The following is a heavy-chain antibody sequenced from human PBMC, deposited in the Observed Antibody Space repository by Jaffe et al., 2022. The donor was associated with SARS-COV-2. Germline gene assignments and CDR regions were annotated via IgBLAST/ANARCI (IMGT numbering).Heavy chain of an antibody. CDR2: INAGNGNT. V-gene: IGHV1-3*01. D-gene: IGHD4-4*01. CDR3: ARDGDREEVYRVGYYYYGMDV. J-gene: IGHJ6*02. Sequence: QVQLVQSGAEVKKPGASVKVSCKASGYTFTSYAMHWVRQAPGQRLEWMGWINAGNGNTKYSQKFQGRVTITRDTSASTAYMELSSLRSEDTAVYYCARDGDREEVYRVGYYYYGMDVWGQGTTVTVSS. CDR1: GYTFTSYA.